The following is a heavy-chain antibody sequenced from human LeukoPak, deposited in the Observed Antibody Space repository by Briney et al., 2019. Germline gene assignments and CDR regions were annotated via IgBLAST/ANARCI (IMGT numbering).Heavy chain of an antibody. V-gene: IGHV1-46*01. Sequence: ASVKVSCKASGYTFTSYYMHWVRQAPGQGLEWMGIINPSGGSTSYAQKFQGRVTITADESTSTAYMELSSLRSEDTAVYYCARGYGSGTDYWGQGTLVTVSS. CDR3: ARGYGSGTDY. CDR2: INPSGGST. CDR1: GYTFTSYY. J-gene: IGHJ4*02. D-gene: IGHD3-10*01.